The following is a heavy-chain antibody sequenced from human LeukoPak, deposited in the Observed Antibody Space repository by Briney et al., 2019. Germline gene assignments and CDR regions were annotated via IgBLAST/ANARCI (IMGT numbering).Heavy chain of an antibody. CDR2: ISRNSNYI. CDR3: VRWGRKWSNWFDP. Sequence: GGSLRLSCAASGFSFSTYSINWVRQAPGKGLEWVASISRNSNYIYYADSVKGRFTISRDNAKNSLYLQMNSLRTEDPAVYYCVRWGRKWSNWFDPWGQGTLVTVSS. J-gene: IGHJ5*02. D-gene: IGHD2-15*01. CDR1: GFSFSTYS. V-gene: IGHV3-21*01.